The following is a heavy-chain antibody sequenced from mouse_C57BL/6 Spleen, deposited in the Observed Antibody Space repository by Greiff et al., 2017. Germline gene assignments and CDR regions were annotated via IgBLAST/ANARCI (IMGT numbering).Heavy chain of an antibody. Sequence: EVHLVESGGGLVKPGGSLKLSCAASGFTFSDYGMHWVRQAPEKGLEWVAYISSGSSTIYYADTVKGQFTISRDKAKNTRFLQMTSLRSEDTAMYYCARGGSSYMAWIAYWGQGTLVTVSA. J-gene: IGHJ3*01. D-gene: IGHD1-1*01. CDR2: ISSGSSTI. CDR1: GFTFSDYG. CDR3: ARGGSSYMAWIAY. V-gene: IGHV5-17*01.